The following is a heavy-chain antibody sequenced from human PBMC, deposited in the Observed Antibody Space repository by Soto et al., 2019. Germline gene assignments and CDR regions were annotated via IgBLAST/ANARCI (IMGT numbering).Heavy chain of an antibody. CDR2: ISYDGSNK. D-gene: IGHD3-10*01. CDR3: AKDREVVPAASRLWFGELSAGYTDY. CDR1: GFTFSSSG. V-gene: IGHV3-30*18. Sequence: GGSLRLSCAASGFTFSSSGMHWVRQAPGKRLEWVAVISYDGSNKYYPDSVKGRFTISRDNSKNTLYLQMNSLRPEDTAVYYWAKDREVVPAASRLWFGELSAGYTDYWGQGILVTVSS. J-gene: IGHJ4*02.